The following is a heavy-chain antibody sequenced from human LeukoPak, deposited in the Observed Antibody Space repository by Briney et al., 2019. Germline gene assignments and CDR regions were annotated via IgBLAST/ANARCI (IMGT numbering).Heavy chain of an antibody. CDR2: IYPGDSDT. V-gene: IGHV5-51*01. CDR3: VRHSTSPVVVIDY. D-gene: IGHD3-22*01. J-gene: IGHJ4*02. CDR1: GYSFSSYW. Sequence: GESLKISCKASGYSFSSYWIGWVRQKPGKGLEWMGIIYPGDSDTKYSPSFQGQVTISADKSINTAYLQWNSLKASDTAIYYCVRHSTSPVVVIDYWGQGNLVTVSS.